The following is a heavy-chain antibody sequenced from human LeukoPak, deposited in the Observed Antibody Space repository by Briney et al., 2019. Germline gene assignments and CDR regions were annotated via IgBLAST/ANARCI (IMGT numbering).Heavy chain of an antibody. J-gene: IGHJ4*02. Sequence: SETLSLTCTDSGGSISSYSWSWVRQPAGKGLEWIGRIYTSGSTNYNPSLKSRVTMSVDTSKNQISLKLSSVTAADTAVYYCAREDSSGWYRYFDYWGQGTLVTVSS. CDR3: AREDSSGWYRYFDY. D-gene: IGHD6-19*01. V-gene: IGHV4-4*07. CDR2: IYTSGST. CDR1: GGSISSYS.